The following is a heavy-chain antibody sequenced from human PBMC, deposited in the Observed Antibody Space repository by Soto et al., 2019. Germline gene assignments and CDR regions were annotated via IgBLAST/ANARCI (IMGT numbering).Heavy chain of an antibody. CDR3: AKDGESGDVGGYYCYGMDV. Sequence: QVQLVESGGGVVQPGRSLRLSCAASGVTFRSYGMHWVRQAPGKGLEWVAVISYDGRNKYYADSVKGRFTISRDNSKNTLYLQMNSLRAEDTAMYYCAKDGESGDVGGYYCYGMDVWGQGTTVTVSS. V-gene: IGHV3-30*18. CDR2: ISYDGRNK. CDR1: GVTFRSYG. D-gene: IGHD3-16*01. J-gene: IGHJ6*02.